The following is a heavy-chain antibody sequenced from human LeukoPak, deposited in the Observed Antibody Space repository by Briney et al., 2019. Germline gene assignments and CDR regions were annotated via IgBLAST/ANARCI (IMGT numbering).Heavy chain of an antibody. D-gene: IGHD3-10*01. CDR2: ISSDASST. CDR3: AKERRGYYMDV. V-gene: IGHV3-43D*04. Sequence: GGSLRLSCAASGFTFGDYAMQWVRHAPGKGLEWVSLISSDASSTYYADSVKGRFTISRDNSKNSLSLQMNSLRPEDTGLYYCAKERRGYYMDVWGKGTTVTVSS. J-gene: IGHJ6*03. CDR1: GFTFGDYA.